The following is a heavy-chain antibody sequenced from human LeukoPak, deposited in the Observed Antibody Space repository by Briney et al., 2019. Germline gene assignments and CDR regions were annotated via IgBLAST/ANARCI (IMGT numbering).Heavy chain of an antibody. D-gene: IGHD3-16*01. J-gene: IGHJ4*02. CDR3: AKVAVDYDYVWGSYAPDLYYFDY. CDR2: ISGSSGST. Sequence: GGSLRLSCAASGFTFSSYAMSWVRQARGKGLGWVSAISGSSGSTYYADSVKGRFTISRDNSKNTLYLQMNSLRAEDTAVYYCAKVAVDYDYVWGSYAPDLYYFDYWGQGTLVTVSS. CDR1: GFTFSSYA. V-gene: IGHV3-23*01.